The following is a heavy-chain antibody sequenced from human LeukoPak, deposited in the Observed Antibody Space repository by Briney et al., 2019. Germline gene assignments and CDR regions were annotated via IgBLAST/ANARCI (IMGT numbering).Heavy chain of an antibody. CDR3: AREAYDSSGYYSDY. CDR2: IYHSGRT. V-gene: IGHV4-4*02. CDR1: GGSISSSNW. Sequence: SGTLSLTCAVSGGSISSSNWWSWVRQPPGKGLEWIGEIYHSGRTNYNPSLKSRVTISVDKSKNQFSLKLSSVTAADTAVYFCAREAYDSSGYYSDYWGQGTLVTVSS. J-gene: IGHJ4*02. D-gene: IGHD3-22*01.